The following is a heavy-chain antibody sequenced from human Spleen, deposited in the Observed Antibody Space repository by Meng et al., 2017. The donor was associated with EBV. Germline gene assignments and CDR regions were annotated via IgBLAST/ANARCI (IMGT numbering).Heavy chain of an antibody. CDR1: GGTFSSDA. CDR2: LIPMSGAP. J-gene: IGHJ4*02. D-gene: IGHD3-10*01. CDR3: ASESGRGFTPDY. Sequence: QGQGVPSGAVVKKPGSSVKVPCKTSGGTFSSDAISWVRQAPGQGLEWMGGLIPMSGAPYYAQKFQGRVTITADESTSTHYMDLSSLRSEDTAVYYCASESGRGFTPDYWGQGTLVTVSS. V-gene: IGHV1-69*01.